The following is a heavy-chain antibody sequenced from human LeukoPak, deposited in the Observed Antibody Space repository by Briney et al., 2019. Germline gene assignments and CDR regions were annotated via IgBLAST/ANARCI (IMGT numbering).Heavy chain of an antibody. V-gene: IGHV3-30*03. CDR1: GFSFSDYT. CDR2: ISYDGTHT. Sequence: GRSLRLSCAASGFSFSDYTMHWVRQSPGKGLEWLAVISYDGTHTNYAASVKGRFTISRDNSRNTVYLEMDSLRTEDAAVYHCATNMVGATPWVYFYYMDVWGKGTAVIVSS. CDR3: ATNMVGATPWVYFYYMDV. D-gene: IGHD1-26*01. J-gene: IGHJ6*03.